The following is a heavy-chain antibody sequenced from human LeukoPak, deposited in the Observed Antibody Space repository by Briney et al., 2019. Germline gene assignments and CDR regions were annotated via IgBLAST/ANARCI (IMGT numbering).Heavy chain of an antibody. J-gene: IGHJ6*02. CDR2: IYYSGST. V-gene: IGHV4-59*01. Sequence: PSETLSLTCTVSGGSISSYYWSWIRQPPGKGLEWIGYIYYSGSTNYNPSLKSRVTISVDTSKNQFSLKLSSVTAADTAVYYCAKRGTNTYYYYGMDVWGQGTTVTVSS. D-gene: IGHD5-18*01. CDR3: AKRGTNTYYYYGMDV. CDR1: GGSISSYY.